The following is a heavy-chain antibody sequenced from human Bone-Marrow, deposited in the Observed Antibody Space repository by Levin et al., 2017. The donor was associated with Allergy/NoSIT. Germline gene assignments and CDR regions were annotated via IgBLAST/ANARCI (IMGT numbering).Heavy chain of an antibody. CDR2: ISYDGSNK. Sequence: SGGSLRLSCAASGFTFSSYGMHWVRQAPGKGLEWVAVISYDGSNKYYADSVKGRFTISRDNSKNTLYLQMNSLRAEDTAVYYCAKDRIAARRTYNEPRGYYYYGMDVWGQGPRSPSP. J-gene: IGHJ6*02. D-gene: IGHD6-6*01. V-gene: IGHV3-30*18. CDR3: AKDRIAARRTYNEPRGYYYYGMDV. CDR1: GFTFSSYG.